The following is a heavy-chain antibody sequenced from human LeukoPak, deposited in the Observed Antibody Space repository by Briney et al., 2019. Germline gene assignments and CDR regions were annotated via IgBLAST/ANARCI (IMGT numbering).Heavy chain of an antibody. CDR3: ARGNPNYYFDH. V-gene: IGHV3-48*02. Sequence: QPGGSLRLSCAASGITFSSYSMNWVSQAPGKGLEWVSHISSSSNNIYYVDSVKGRFTISRDNAQNSLYLHMNSLRDEDTAVYYCARGNPNYYFDHWGQGTLVTVSS. J-gene: IGHJ4*02. CDR1: GITFSSYS. CDR2: ISSSSNNI. D-gene: IGHD5-24*01.